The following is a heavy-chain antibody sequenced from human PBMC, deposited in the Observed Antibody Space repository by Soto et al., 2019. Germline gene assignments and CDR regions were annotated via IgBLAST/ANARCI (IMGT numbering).Heavy chain of an antibody. D-gene: IGHD2-21*01. Sequence: QVHLQESGPGLVKPSETLSLTCAISGGSTSSSDWWTWVRQHPGEALEWIGEIHRDGVTNYNSTLKTTLTISLHHPRNQFSPRLTSVSASAAAVYFGAGGPGIHPRGGEGILFPVSS. CDR2: IHRDGVT. V-gene: IGHV4-4*02. CDR1: GGSTSSSDW. J-gene: IGHJ4*02. CDR3: AGGPGIHPR.